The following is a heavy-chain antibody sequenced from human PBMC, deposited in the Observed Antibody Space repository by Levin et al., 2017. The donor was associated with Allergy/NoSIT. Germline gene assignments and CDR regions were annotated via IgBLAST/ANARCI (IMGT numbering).Heavy chain of an antibody. V-gene: IGHV3-72*01. Sequence: GGSLRLSCAASGFTFSDHYMDWVRQAPGKGLEWVGRTRNKANSYTTEYAASVKGRFTISRADSKNSLFLQMNSLRPEDTAVYYCARVASNGYYLDHWGQGTLVTVSS. CDR3: ARVASNGYYLDH. CDR2: TRNKANSYTT. J-gene: IGHJ4*02. CDR1: GFTFSDHY. D-gene: IGHD4/OR15-4a*01.